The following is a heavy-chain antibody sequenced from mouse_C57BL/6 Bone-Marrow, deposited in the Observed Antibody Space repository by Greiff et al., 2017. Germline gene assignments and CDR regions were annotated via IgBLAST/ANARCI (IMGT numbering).Heavy chain of an antibody. CDR3: AREGTVVAFDY. CDR1: GYTFTSYW. J-gene: IGHJ2*01. CDR2: IDPSDSYT. D-gene: IGHD1-1*01. V-gene: IGHV1-69*01. Sequence: QVQLQQPGAELVMPGASVKLSCKASGYTFTSYWMHWVKQRPGQGLEWIGEIDPSDSYTNYNQKFKGKSTLTVDKSSSTAYMQISSLTSEDSAVYYGAREGTVVAFDYWGQGTTLTVSS.